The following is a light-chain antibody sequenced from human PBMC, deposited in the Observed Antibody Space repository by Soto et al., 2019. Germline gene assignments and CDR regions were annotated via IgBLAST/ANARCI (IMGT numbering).Light chain of an antibody. CDR2: DAS. CDR1: QSISGW. CDR3: QQYNIYSLT. Sequence: DIQMTQSPSTLSASVGDRVTITCRASQSISGWLAWYQQKPGEAPKLLIYDASSLDSGVPSRFSGSGSGTQFTLTISSLQPDDSATYYCQQYNIYSLTFGGGTKVEIK. J-gene: IGKJ4*01. V-gene: IGKV1-5*01.